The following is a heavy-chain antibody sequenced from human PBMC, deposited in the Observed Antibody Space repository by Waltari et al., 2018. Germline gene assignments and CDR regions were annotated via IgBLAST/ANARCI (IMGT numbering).Heavy chain of an antibody. D-gene: IGHD6-19*01. CDR1: GFDFSVHY. CDR3: ARDRPPPYSTGWYVLFH. V-gene: IGHV3-72*01. Sequence: EEKLEESGGGLVQPGGSLRLTCVASGFDFSVHYMDWVRQAPGKGLEWVGRIRNKANGNTTEYAASVKGRFTISRDDSKNSLYLQMDDLKAEDTAIYYCARDRPPPYSTGWYVLFHWGQGSQVTVSA. J-gene: IGHJ4*02. CDR2: IRNKANGNTT.